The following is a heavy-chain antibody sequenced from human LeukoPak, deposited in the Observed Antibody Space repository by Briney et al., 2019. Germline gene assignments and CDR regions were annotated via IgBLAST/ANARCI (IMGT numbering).Heavy chain of an antibody. CDR1: GGSFSGYY. V-gene: IGHV4-34*01. CDR3: ACKVGELVGWFDP. J-gene: IGHJ5*02. D-gene: IGHD6-6*01. Sequence: SQTLSLTCAVYGGSFSGYYWSWIRQPPGKGLEWIGEINHSGSTNYNPSLKSRVTISVDTSKNQFSLKLSSVTAADTAVYYCACKVGELVGWFDPWGQGTLVTVSS. CDR2: INHSGST.